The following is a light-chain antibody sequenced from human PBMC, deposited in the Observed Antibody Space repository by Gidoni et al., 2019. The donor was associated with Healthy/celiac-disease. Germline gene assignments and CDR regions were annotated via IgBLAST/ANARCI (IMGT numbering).Light chain of an antibody. J-gene: IGKJ3*01. V-gene: IGKV1-39*01. CDR2: AAS. CDR1: QSISSY. Sequence: DIQMTQSPSSLSASVGDRVTITCRASQSISSYLNWYQQKPGKAPKLLIYAASSLQSGVPSRFSGSGSGTDFTLTISSLQPEDFATYYCQPSYRTPFTFGPGTKVDI. CDR3: QPSYRTPFT.